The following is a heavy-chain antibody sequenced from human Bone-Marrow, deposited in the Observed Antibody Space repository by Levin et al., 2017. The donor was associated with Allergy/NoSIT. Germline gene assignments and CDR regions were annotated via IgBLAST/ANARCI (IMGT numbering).Heavy chain of an antibody. CDR1: GFTFGLYA. D-gene: IGHD3-10*01. V-gene: IGHV3-23*01. Sequence: LSLTCAASGFTFGLYAMTWVRQAPGKGLEWVSAISGNAEDTYYADSVKGRFTISRDNFKNTLFLHMKSLRADDTAMYYCAKEWRLITLIRGIDDWGQGTLVTVSS. CDR2: ISGNAEDT. CDR3: AKEWRLITLIRGIDD. J-gene: IGHJ4*02.